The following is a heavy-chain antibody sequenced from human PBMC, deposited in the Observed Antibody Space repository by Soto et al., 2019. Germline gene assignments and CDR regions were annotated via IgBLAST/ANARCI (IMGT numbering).Heavy chain of an antibody. D-gene: IGHD2-21*01. CDR1: GYTFTTYA. CDR3: ARNKAYCGGDCYSFAFDI. J-gene: IGHJ3*02. CDR2: INAGNGNT. Sequence: ASVKVSCKASGYTFTTYAIHWVRQAPGQGLEWMGWINAGNGNTEFSERFQGRVTMTTDTSTSTAYMELRSLRSDDTAVYYCARNKAYCGGDCYSFAFDIWGQGTMVTVSS. V-gene: IGHV1-3*01.